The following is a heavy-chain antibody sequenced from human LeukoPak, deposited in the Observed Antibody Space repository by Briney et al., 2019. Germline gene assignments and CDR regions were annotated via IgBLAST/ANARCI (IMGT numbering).Heavy chain of an antibody. V-gene: IGHV3-23*01. Sequence: GGSLRLSCAASGFTFSSYAVTWVRQAPGKGLEWVSSITGSGDTTFYADSVKGRFTISRDISKNTLFFEMDSLRAEDTAVYYCGREILPSYAFDIWGQGTMVTVSS. D-gene: IGHD2/OR15-2a*01. J-gene: IGHJ3*02. CDR1: GFTFSSYA. CDR2: ITGSGDTT. CDR3: GREILPSYAFDI.